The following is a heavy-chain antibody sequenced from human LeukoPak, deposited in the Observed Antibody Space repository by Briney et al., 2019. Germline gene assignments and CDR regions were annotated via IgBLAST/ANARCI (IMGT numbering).Heavy chain of an antibody. D-gene: IGHD3-9*01. CDR1: GFTFSSYT. J-gene: IGHJ4*02. CDR3: ARGALRYSDY. CDR2: ISSSSAI. Sequence: PGGSLRLSCAASGFTFSSYTMNWVRQAPGKGLEWVSSISSSSAIYYAASVKGRFTISRDNAKNSLYLQMNSLRDEDTAVYYCARGALRYSDYWGQGTLVTVSS. V-gene: IGHV3-48*02.